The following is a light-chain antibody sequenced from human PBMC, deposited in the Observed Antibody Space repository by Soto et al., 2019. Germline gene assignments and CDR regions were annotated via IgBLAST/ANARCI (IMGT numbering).Light chain of an antibody. J-gene: IGKJ5*01. CDR2: GAS. CDR3: QQYGSSPIT. CDR1: QSVSSSY. Sequence: EIVLTQSPGTLYLSPGERATLSCRASQSVSSSYLAWYQQKPDQAPRLLIYGASSRATGIPDRFSGSGSGTDFTITISRLEPEDFAVYYCQQYGSSPITFGQGTRLEIK. V-gene: IGKV3-20*01.